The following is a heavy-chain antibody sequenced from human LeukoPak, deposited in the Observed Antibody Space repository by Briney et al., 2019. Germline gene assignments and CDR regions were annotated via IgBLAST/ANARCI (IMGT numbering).Heavy chain of an antibody. CDR1: GFTFSSYA. J-gene: IGHJ4*02. D-gene: IGHD3-3*01. V-gene: IGHV3-23*01. Sequence: GSLRLSCAASGFTFSSYAMSWVRQAPGKGLEWVSAISGSGGSTYYADSVKGRFTISRDNSKNTLYLQMNSLRAEDTAVYYCAKGLKLRFLEWSTIGRMYYFDYWGQGTLVTVSS. CDR3: AKGLKLRFLEWSTIGRMYYFDY. CDR2: ISGSGGST.